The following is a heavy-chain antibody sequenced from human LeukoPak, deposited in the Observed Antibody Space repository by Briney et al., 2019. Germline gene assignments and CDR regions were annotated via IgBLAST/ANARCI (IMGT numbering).Heavy chain of an antibody. V-gene: IGHV3-21*01. Sequence: GGSLRLSCAASGFTFSSYSMNWVRQAPGKGLEWVSSISSSSSYIYYADSVKGRFTISRDNSKNTLYLQMNSLRAEDTAVYYCARAYYDILTGYYSPLGYWGQGTLVTVSS. J-gene: IGHJ4*02. CDR3: ARAYYDILTGYYSPLGY. D-gene: IGHD3-9*01. CDR1: GFTFSSYS. CDR2: ISSSSSYI.